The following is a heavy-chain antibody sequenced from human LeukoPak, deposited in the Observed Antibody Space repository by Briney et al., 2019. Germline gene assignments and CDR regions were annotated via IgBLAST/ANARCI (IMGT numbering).Heavy chain of an antibody. CDR3: ARRDIYYFYMDV. V-gene: IGHV4-59*08. Sequence: PSETLSLTCTVSGASVTDYYWSWIRQSPGKRLEWISYIHHSGNSDYNPSLRSRVTTSLDTSKNQFSLRLYSVTAADTAVYYCARRDIYYFYMDVWGKGTTVTVSS. J-gene: IGHJ6*03. CDR2: IHHSGNS. CDR1: GASVTDYY.